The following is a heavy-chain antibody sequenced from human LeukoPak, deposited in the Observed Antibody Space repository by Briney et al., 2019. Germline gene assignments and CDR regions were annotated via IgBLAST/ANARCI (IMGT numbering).Heavy chain of an antibody. J-gene: IGHJ4*02. CDR2: INPNSGGT. D-gene: IGHD3-22*01. V-gene: IGHV1-2*02. Sequence: ASVKVSCKASGYTFTGYYMHWVRQAPGQGLEWMGWINPNSGGTNYAQKFQGRVTMTRDTSISTAYMELSSLRSDDTAVYYCARVPGDCYDSSGYYYFDYWGQGTLVTVSS. CDR1: GYTFTGYY. CDR3: ARVPGDCYDSSGYYYFDY.